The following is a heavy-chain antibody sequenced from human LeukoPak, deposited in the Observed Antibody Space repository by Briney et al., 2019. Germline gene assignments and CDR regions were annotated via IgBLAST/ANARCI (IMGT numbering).Heavy chain of an antibody. J-gene: IGHJ6*03. Sequence: ASVKVSCKASGYTFTSYAMHWVRQAPGQRLEWMGWINAGNGNTKYSQKFQGRVTITRDTSVSTAYMELSSLRSEDTAVYYCARTDRPRFYYYYMDVWGKGTTVTVSS. CDR3: ARTDRPRFYYYYMDV. CDR2: INAGNGNT. D-gene: IGHD6-6*01. CDR1: GYTFTSYA. V-gene: IGHV1-3*01.